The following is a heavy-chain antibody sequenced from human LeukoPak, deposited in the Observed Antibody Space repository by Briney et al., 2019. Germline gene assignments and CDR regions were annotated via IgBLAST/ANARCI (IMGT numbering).Heavy chain of an antibody. D-gene: IGHD5-18*01. J-gene: IGHJ4*02. Sequence: GGPLRPSCAASGFTFSTFAMIWVRQPPGKGLEWVSSIFQGGGEIHYADSVRGRFTISRDNSKSTLFLQMNSLRAADSAIYYCATYRQVLLPFESWGQGTLVTVSS. CDR3: ATYRQVLLPFES. CDR1: GFTFSTFA. CDR2: IFQGGGEI. V-gene: IGHV3-23*01.